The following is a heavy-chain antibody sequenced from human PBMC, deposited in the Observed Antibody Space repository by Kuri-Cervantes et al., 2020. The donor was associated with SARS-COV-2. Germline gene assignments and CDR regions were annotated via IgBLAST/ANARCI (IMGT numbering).Heavy chain of an antibody. CDR2: ISSSSSTI. CDR1: GFTFSSYS. D-gene: IGHD2-2*02. Sequence: GGSLRLSCAASGFTFSSYSMNWVRQAPGKGLEWVSYISSSSSTIYYADSVKGRFTISRDNSKNTLYLQMNSLRAEDTAVYYCAKDGVEHCSSTSCYTSYYYYMDVWGKGTTVTVSS. V-gene: IGHV3-48*01. J-gene: IGHJ6*03. CDR3: AKDGVEHCSSTSCYTSYYYYMDV.